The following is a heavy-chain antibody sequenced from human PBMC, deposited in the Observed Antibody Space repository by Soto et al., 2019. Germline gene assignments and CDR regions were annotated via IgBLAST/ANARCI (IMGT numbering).Heavy chain of an antibody. V-gene: IGHV1-69*13. CDR3: ARESYYYHRSGYNNWFDP. J-gene: IGHJ5*02. D-gene: IGHD3-22*01. CDR2: IIPIFGTA. CDR1: GGSFRGYA. Sequence: GASVKGAWKGAGGSFRGYAVGWGRQAPGQGLEWMGGIIPIFGTANYAQKFQGRVTITADESTSTAYMELSSLRSEDTAVYYCARESYYYHRSGYNNWFDPWGQGTLVTVSS.